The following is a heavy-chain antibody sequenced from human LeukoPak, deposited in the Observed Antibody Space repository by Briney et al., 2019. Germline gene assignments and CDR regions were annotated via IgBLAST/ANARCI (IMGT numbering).Heavy chain of an antibody. V-gene: IGHV3-21*01. Sequence: GGSLRLYCAASGFTFRSFSMNWVRQAPGKGLEWVSAISSSGRYMYYADSVKGRFTISRDNANNSLYLQMDSLRAEDTAVYYCAKDVRSDYFDYWGQGTLVTVSS. J-gene: IGHJ4*02. CDR2: ISSSGRYM. CDR3: AKDVRSDYFDY. CDR1: GFTFRSFS.